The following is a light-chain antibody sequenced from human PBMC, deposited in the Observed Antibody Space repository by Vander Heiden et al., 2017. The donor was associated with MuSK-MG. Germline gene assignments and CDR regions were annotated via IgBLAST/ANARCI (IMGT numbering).Light chain of an antibody. CDR3: RQAQQIPFT. J-gene: IGKJ3*01. V-gene: IGKV2-28*01. CDR1: ESLLHSNGYTH. Sequence: DIVMTQSPLSLPVTPGEPASISCRSTESLLHSNGYTHLDWYLQKPGQSPQLLIYLAFNRASGVPDRFSGSGSGTDFTLRISRVEAEDVGVYYCRQAQQIPFTFGPGTKVHIK. CDR2: LAF.